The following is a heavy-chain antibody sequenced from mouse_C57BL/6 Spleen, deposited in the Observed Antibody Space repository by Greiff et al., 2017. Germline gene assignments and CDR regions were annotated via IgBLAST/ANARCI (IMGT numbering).Heavy chain of an antibody. CDR3: ARGDWDVNAMDY. CDR1: GFTFSDYY. Sequence: EVHLVESEGGLVQPGSSMKLSCTASGFTFSDYYMAWVRQVPEKGLEWVANINYDGSSTYYLDSLKSRFIISRDNAKNILYLQMSSLKSEDTATYYCARGDWDVNAMDYWGQGTSVTVSS. CDR2: INYDGSST. D-gene: IGHD4-1*01. J-gene: IGHJ4*01. V-gene: IGHV5-16*01.